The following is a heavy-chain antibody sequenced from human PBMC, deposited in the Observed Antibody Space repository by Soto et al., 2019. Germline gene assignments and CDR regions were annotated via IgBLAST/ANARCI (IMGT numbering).Heavy chain of an antibody. Sequence: PGGSLRLSCAAAGFTFRSYGMSWVRQTPGKGLEWVSAISGSGGSTYYADSVKGRFTISRDNSKNTLYLQMNSLRAEDTAIYYCAKEEPRSSSSSVYWGQGTLVTVSS. V-gene: IGHV3-23*01. J-gene: IGHJ4*02. CDR2: ISGSGGST. CDR1: GFTFRSYG. CDR3: AKEEPRSSSSSVY. D-gene: IGHD6-6*01.